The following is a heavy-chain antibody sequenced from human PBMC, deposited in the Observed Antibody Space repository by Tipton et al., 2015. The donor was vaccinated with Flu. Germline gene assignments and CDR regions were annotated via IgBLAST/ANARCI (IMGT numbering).Heavy chain of an antibody. J-gene: IGHJ3*02. D-gene: IGHD3-10*01. V-gene: IGHV4-61*01. CDR3: ARGGGEFGDGALDI. CDR1: IGSFSINTFY. CDR2: VYYSGTT. Sequence: TLSLTCSVSIGSFSINTFYWGWIRQPPGKGLQWLGYVYYSGTTKYHPSLGSRAAISLDTSNNRFSLNLTSVTAADTAIYFCARGGGEFGDGALDIWGQGTVVAVSS.